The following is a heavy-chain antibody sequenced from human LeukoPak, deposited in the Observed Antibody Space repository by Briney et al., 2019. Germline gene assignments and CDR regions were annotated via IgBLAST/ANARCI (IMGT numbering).Heavy chain of an antibody. CDR2: TSAYNGNT. Sequence: GASVKVACKASGYTFTSYGISWVRQPPGQGLEWMGWTSAYNGNTNYAQKLQGRVTMTTDTSTSTAYMELRSLRSDDTAVYYCARDYGGNPWDFLDYWGQGTLVTVSS. J-gene: IGHJ4*02. CDR1: GYTFTSYG. V-gene: IGHV1-18*01. D-gene: IGHD4-23*01. CDR3: ARDYGGNPWDFLDY.